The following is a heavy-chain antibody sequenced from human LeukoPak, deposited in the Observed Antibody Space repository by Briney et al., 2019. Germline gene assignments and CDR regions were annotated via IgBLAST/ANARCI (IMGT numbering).Heavy chain of an antibody. CDR1: GFTFCDYA. J-gene: IGHJ4*02. D-gene: IGHD2-2*01. V-gene: IGHV3-49*05. CDR2: IRSKAYGGAT. Sequence: KTGGSLRLSCTASGFTFCDYAMSWFRQAPGKGLEWVGFIRSKAYGGATENAASVKGRFTISRDDSKSIAYLQMNSLKTDDTAVYYCARGGVYCSSVSCSVDYWGQGILVTVSS. CDR3: ARGGVYCSSVSCSVDY.